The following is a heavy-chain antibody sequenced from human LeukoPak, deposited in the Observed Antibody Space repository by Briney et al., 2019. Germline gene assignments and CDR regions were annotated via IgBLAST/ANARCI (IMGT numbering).Heavy chain of an antibody. CDR2: ISGSGGST. D-gene: IGHD6-13*01. Sequence: GGSLRLSCAASGFTFSSYAMSWVRQAPGKGLEWVSAISGSGGSTYYADSVKGRFTISRDNSKNTLYLQMNSLRAEDTAVYYCAKDPGIAVPNWYFDLWGRGTLVTVAS. CDR3: AKDPGIAVPNWYFDL. J-gene: IGHJ2*01. V-gene: IGHV3-23*01. CDR1: GFTFSSYA.